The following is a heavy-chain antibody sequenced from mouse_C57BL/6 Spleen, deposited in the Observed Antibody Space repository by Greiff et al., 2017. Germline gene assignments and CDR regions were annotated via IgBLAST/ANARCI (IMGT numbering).Heavy chain of an antibody. Sequence: QVQLQQPGAELVMPGASVKLSCKASGYTFTSYWMHWVKQRPGQGLEWIGEIDPSDSYTNYNQKFKGKSTLTVDKSSSTAYMQLSSLTSEDSAVYYCAMYYGSSYGAYWGQGTLVTVSA. CDR2: IDPSDSYT. J-gene: IGHJ3*01. V-gene: IGHV1-69*01. CDR1: GYTFTSYW. D-gene: IGHD1-1*01. CDR3: AMYYGSSYGAY.